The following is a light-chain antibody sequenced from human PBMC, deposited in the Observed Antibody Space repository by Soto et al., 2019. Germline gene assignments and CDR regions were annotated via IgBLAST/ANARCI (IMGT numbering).Light chain of an antibody. V-gene: IGLV1-40*01. J-gene: IGLJ1*01. CDR1: SSNIGAGYE. Sequence: QSVLTQPPSVSGAPGQRVTISCTGSSSNIGAGYEVHWYQQLPGTAPKLLIYGNSNRPSGVPDRFSGSKSGTSASLAITGLQADDEADYYCQSYDSSLSGYVFGTGTKLTVL. CDR3: QSYDSSLSGYV. CDR2: GNS.